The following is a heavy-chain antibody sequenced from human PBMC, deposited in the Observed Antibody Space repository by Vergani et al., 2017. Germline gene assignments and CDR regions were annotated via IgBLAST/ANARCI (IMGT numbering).Heavy chain of an antibody. V-gene: IGHV1-69*06. Sequence: QVQLVQSGAEVKKPGSSVKVSCKASGGTFSSYAISWVRQAPGQGLEWMGGIIPIFGTANYAQKFQGRVTITADKSTSTAYMELSSLRSEDTAVYYCARRRITIFGVVSNEGYYFDYWGQGTLVTVSS. CDR2: IIPIFGTA. CDR1: GGTFSSYA. D-gene: IGHD3-3*01. J-gene: IGHJ4*02. CDR3: ARRRITIFGVVSNEGYYFDY.